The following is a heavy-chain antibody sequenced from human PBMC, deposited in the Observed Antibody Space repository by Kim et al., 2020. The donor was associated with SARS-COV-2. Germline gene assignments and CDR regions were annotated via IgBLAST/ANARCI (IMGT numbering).Heavy chain of an antibody. CDR1: GYYIYSGYY. Sequence: SETLSLTCNVSGYYIYSGYYWGWIRQSPGKGLEWIGSFYHSGSTYYNPSLKSRVTLSVDPTNNQFSLKMISVTAADTAIYYCARGDYGDYGGVDVWGQGT. J-gene: IGHJ6*02. V-gene: IGHV4-38-2*02. CDR3: ARGDYGDYGGVDV. CDR2: FYHSGST. D-gene: IGHD4-17*01.